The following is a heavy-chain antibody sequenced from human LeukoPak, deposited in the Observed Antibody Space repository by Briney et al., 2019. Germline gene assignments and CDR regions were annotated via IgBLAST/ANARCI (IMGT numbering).Heavy chain of an antibody. J-gene: IGHJ4*02. Sequence: GASVKVSCKASGCTFSANFMHWVRQAPGQGLEWMGWINPNNGDTNYAQKFQGRVTMTRDTSISTAYMELSSLRSDDTAVYYCARTRGSHISMAYLDYWGQGTLVTVSS. CDR1: GCTFSANF. D-gene: IGHD2/OR15-2a*01. CDR3: ARTRGSHISMAYLDY. V-gene: IGHV1-2*02. CDR2: INPNNGDT.